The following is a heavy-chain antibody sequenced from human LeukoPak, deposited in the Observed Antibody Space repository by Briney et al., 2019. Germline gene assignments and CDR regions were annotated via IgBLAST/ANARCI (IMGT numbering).Heavy chain of an antibody. D-gene: IGHD2-15*01. V-gene: IGHV5-51*01. J-gene: IGHJ6*02. Sequence: GESLKISCKGSGYSFTSYWIGWVRQMPGKGLEWMGIIYPGDSDTRYSPSFQGQVTISADKSISTAYLQWSSLKASDTAMYYCARISRYCSGGSRYPSYYYYGMDVWGQGTTVTVSS. CDR3: ARISRYCSGGSRYPSYYYYGMDV. CDR1: GYSFTSYW. CDR2: IYPGDSDT.